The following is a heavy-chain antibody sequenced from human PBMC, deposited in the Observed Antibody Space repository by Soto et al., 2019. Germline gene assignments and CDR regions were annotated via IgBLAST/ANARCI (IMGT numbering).Heavy chain of an antibody. CDR3: ARDREGDFDP. CDR1: GGSISSYY. CDR2: IYTSGST. V-gene: IGHV4-4*07. J-gene: IGHJ5*02. D-gene: IGHD1-26*01. Sequence: QVQLXXSXXXXVKPSETLSXTCTVSGGSISSYYWSWIRXPAGKGLEWIGRIYTSGSTNYNPSLKSRVTMSVDTSKNQFSLKLSSVTAADTAVYYCARDREGDFDPWGQGTLVTVSS.